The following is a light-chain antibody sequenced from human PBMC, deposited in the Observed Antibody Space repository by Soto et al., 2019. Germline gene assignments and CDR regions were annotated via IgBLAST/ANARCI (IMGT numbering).Light chain of an antibody. CDR2: EVS. CDR1: SSDVGYYNY. V-gene: IGLV2-14*01. CDR3: SSYTRSGTLV. J-gene: IGLJ2*01. Sequence: QSALTQPASVSGFPGQSITISCTGTSSDVGYYNYVSWYQHHPGKAPKLMIYEVSNRPSGISNRFSGSKSGNTASLTLSGLQAEDEADYYCSSYTRSGTLVFGGGTKVTVL.